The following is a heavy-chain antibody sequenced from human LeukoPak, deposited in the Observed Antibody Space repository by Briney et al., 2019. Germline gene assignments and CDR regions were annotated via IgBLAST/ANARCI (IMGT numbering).Heavy chain of an antibody. D-gene: IGHD5-24*01. J-gene: IGHJ2*01. V-gene: IGHV4-61*05. CDR3: ARDNVATIHKPDWYFDL. CDR1: GGSISSSSYY. Sequence: SETLSLTCTVSGGSISSSSYYWGWIRQPPGKGLEWIGYIYYSGSTNYNPSLKSRVTISVDTSKNQFSLKLSSVTAADTAVYYCARDNVATIHKPDWYFDLWGRGTLVTVSS. CDR2: IYYSGST.